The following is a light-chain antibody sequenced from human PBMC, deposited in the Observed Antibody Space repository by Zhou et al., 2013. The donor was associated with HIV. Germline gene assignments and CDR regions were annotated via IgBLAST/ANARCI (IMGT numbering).Light chain of an antibody. V-gene: IGKV1-39*01. Sequence: DIQMTQSPSSLSASVGDRVTITCRASQTIINYLNWYQQKPGKAPKLLIYAASSLQGGVPSRFSGSGSGTDFTLTISSLQPEDVATYYCQKYNSAPLTFGGGTKVEIK. CDR2: AAS. J-gene: IGKJ4*01. CDR3: QKYNSAPLT. CDR1: QTIINY.